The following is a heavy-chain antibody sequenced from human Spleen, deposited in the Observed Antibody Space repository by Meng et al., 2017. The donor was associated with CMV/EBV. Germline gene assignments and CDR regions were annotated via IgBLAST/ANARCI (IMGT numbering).Heavy chain of an antibody. V-gene: IGHV1-18*01. CDR2: ISPYNGNT. J-gene: IGHJ4*02. CDR1: AYTFTSYL. CDR3: VRDRWSPDY. Sequence: KVSCQPSAYTFTSYLITWVRQAPGQGLEWMGWISPYNGNTKYAHKFQGRVTLTTDTSTNTAYMDLRSLQSDDTAVYYCVRDRWSPDYWGQGTLVTVSS. D-gene: IGHD3-3*01.